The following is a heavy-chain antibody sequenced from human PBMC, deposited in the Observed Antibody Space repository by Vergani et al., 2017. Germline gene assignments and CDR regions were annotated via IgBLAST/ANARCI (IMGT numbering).Heavy chain of an antibody. V-gene: IGHV3-23*01. Sequence: EVQLLESGGGLVQLGGSRRLSCAGAGFTFDTYTMAYVRQAPGKGLEGVATISSGGGDIFYADSVQGRFTNSRDNSKNTLFLRMNSLKDEDTAVYYCTTSWGLYYLHGEYFQYWGRGTLVSVSS. CDR1: GFTFDTYT. J-gene: IGHJ1*01. D-gene: IGHD3-10*01. CDR3: TTSWGLYYLHGEYFQY. CDR2: ISSGGGDI.